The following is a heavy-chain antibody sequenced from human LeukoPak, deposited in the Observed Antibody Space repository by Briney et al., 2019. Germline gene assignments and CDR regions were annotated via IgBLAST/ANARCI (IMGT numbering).Heavy chain of an antibody. CDR1: GGSISSYY. V-gene: IGHV4-4*07. CDR3: ARDGSGSDWFDP. Sequence: AETLSLTCAVSGGSISSYYWSWIRQPAGKGLEWIGRIYTSGSTNYNPSLKSRVTMSVDTSKNQFSLKLSSVTAADTAVYYCARDGSGSDWFDPWGQGTLVTVSS. J-gene: IGHJ5*02. D-gene: IGHD3-10*01. CDR2: IYTSGST.